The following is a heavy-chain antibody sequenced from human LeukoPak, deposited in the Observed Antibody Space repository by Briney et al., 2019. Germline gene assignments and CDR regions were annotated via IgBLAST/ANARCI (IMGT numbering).Heavy chain of an antibody. CDR2: IYHSGST. V-gene: IGHV4-30-2*01. Sequence: SETLSLTCAVSGGSISSGGYSWSWIRQPPGKGLEWIGEIYHSGSTNYNPSLKSRVTISVDKSKNQFSLKLSSVTAADTAVYYCARVGSVAGYYYYYYMDVWGKGTTVTVSS. J-gene: IGHJ6*03. CDR1: GGSISSGGYS. D-gene: IGHD6-19*01. CDR3: ARVGSVAGYYYYYYMDV.